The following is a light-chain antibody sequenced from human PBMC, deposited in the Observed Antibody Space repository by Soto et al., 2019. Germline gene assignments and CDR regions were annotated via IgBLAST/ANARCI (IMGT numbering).Light chain of an antibody. V-gene: IGKV3-15*01. J-gene: IGKJ1*01. CDR1: QGISSL. CDR3: QEYNTWPWT. Sequence: EIVLTQSPATLSVSPGERATLFCRASQGISSLLAWYQQKPGQAPRLLIYGASTRATGIPARFTGSGSGTEFILTITSLQSEDSAVYYCQEYNTWPWTFGQGTKVDIK. CDR2: GAS.